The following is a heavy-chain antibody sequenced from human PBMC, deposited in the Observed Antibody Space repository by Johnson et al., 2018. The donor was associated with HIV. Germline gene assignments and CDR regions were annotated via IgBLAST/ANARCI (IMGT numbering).Heavy chain of an antibody. CDR1: GFTFDDYA. CDR2: ISWNSGSI. J-gene: IGHJ3*02. D-gene: IGHD1-26*01. CDR3: AKDSMVGANHDAFDI. Sequence: VQLVESGGGLVQPGRSLRLSCAASGFTFDDYAMHWVRQAPGKGLEWVSGISWNSGSIGYADSVKGRFTISRDNAKNSLYLQMNSLRAEDTALYYCAKDSMVGANHDAFDIWGQGTMVTVSS. V-gene: IGHV3-9*01.